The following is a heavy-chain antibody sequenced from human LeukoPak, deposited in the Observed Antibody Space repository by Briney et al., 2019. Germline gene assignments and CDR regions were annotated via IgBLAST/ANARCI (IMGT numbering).Heavy chain of an antibody. Sequence: GGSLRLSCAASGFTFSSYGMHWVRQAPGKGLEWVAVISYDGSNKYYADSVKGRFTISRDNSKNTLYLQMNSLRAEDTAVYYCAGSGWELLDYWGQGTLVTVSS. V-gene: IGHV3-30*19. CDR1: GFTFSSYG. CDR3: AGSGWELLDY. D-gene: IGHD1-26*01. J-gene: IGHJ4*02. CDR2: ISYDGSNK.